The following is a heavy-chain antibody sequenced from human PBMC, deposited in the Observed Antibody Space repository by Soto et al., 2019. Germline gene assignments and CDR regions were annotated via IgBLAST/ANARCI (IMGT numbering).Heavy chain of an antibody. CDR3: AGPGEQHRY. CDR2: IYSGGST. J-gene: IGHJ4*02. V-gene: IGHV3-66*01. Sequence: EVQLVESGGGLVQPGGSLRLSCAGSGFTVSSNHMSWVRQAPGKGLEWVSLIYSGGSTYYADSVKGRFTFSRDNSQNTLHLQMNSLRAEDTAVYYCAGPGEQHRYWGQGTLVTVSS. D-gene: IGHD3-16*01. CDR1: GFTVSSNH.